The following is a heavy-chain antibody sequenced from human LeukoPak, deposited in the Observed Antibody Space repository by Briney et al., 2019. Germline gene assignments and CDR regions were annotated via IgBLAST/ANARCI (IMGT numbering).Heavy chain of an antibody. Sequence: SETLSLTCTVSGVSISSYYWSWIRQPPGKGLEWIGYIYYSGSTNYNPSLKSRVTISLDTSKNQFSLRLSSVTAADTAVYYCAGRDYYDSSGYFSWGQGTLVTVSS. CDR1: GVSISSYY. CDR3: AGRDYYDSSGYFS. J-gene: IGHJ4*02. V-gene: IGHV4-59*01. D-gene: IGHD3-22*01. CDR2: IYYSGST.